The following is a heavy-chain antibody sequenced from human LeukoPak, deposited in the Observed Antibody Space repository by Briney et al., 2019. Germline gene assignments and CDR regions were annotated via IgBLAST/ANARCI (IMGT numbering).Heavy chain of an antibody. D-gene: IGHD3-10*01. CDR1: GFPFRNYW. V-gene: IGHV3-7*01. Sequence: VQPGGSLRLSCAASGFPFRNYWLTWVRQAPGKGLEWVASIKQDGSEKYYVDSVKGRFTISRGNAKNSLYLQMGSLRAEDTAMFYCARGRLLWFGELDYWGQGTLVTVSS. J-gene: IGHJ4*02. CDR3: ARGRLLWFGELDY. CDR2: IKQDGSEK.